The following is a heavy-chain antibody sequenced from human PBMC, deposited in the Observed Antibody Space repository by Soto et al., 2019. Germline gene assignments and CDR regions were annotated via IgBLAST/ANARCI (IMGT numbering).Heavy chain of an antibody. V-gene: IGHV4-34*01. CDR1: GGSFSGYY. CDR2: INHSGST. J-gene: IGHJ4*02. CDR3: ARVLGGPDIVVVPAASTRYYFDY. Sequence: QVQLQQWGAGLLKPSETLSLTCAVYGGSFSGYYWSWIRQPPGKGLEWIGEINHSGSTNYNPSLKIRVTISVDTSKNQFSLKLSSVTAADTAVYYCARVLGGPDIVVVPAASTRYYFDYWGQGTLVTVSS. D-gene: IGHD2-2*01.